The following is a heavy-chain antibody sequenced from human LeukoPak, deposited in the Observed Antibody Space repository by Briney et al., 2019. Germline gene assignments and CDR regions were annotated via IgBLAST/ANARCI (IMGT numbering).Heavy chain of an antibody. CDR2: ISGSGGST. V-gene: IGHV3-23*01. CDR3: AKDQGFMITFGGVIVN. CDR1: GFTFSSYA. Sequence: GGSLRLSCAASGFTFSSYAMSWVRQAPGKGLEWVSAISGSGGSTYYADSVKGRFTISRDNSKNTLYLQMNSLRAEDTAVYYCAKDQGFMITFGGVIVNWGQGTLATVSS. D-gene: IGHD3-16*02. J-gene: IGHJ4*02.